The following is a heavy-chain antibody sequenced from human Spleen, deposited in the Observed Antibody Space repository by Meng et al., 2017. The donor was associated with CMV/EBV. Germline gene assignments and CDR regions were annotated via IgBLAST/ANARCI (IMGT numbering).Heavy chain of an antibody. CDR2: ISYDGSNK. CDR1: GFTFSSYA. CDR3: ARALGGYLYGMDV. V-gene: IGHV3-30-3*01. J-gene: IGHJ6*02. Sequence: GESLKISCAASGFTFSSYAMHWVRQAPGKGLEWVAVISYDGSNKYYADSVKGRFTISRDNSKNTLYLQMNSLRAEDTAVYFCARALGGYLYGMDVWGQGTTVTVSS. D-gene: IGHD3-16*01.